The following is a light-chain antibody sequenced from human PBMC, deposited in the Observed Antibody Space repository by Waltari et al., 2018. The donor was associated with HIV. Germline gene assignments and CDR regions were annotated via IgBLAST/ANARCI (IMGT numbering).Light chain of an antibody. CDR2: GAS. V-gene: IGKV3-20*01. Sequence: EIVLTQSPDTLSLSPGERAALSYRASQSVSSNYLAWYQQKPGQAPRLLIYGASSRATCIPDTFSGSGSGTDFTLTISRLEPEDFAVYYCQQYGSSPYTFGQGTKLEIK. J-gene: IGKJ2*01. CDR3: QQYGSSPYT. CDR1: QSVSSNY.